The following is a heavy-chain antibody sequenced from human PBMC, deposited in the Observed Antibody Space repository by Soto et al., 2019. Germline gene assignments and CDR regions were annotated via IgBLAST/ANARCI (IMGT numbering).Heavy chain of an antibody. CDR3: ARENSFIGYCTSTSCPAFDI. V-gene: IGHV3-7*03. CDR1: GFTFRDYW. Sequence: GGSLRLSCADSGFTFRDYWMSWVRQAPGKGLEWVANIKQDGSEEYYVDSVKGRFTISRDNARSSLYLQMNSLRAEDTAVYYCARENSFIGYCTSTSCPAFDIWGQGTVVTVSS. D-gene: IGHD2-2*01. J-gene: IGHJ3*02. CDR2: IKQDGSEE.